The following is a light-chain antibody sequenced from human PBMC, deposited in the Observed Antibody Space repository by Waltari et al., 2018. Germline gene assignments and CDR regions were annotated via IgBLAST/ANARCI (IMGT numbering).Light chain of an antibody. CDR1: QSVSRA. CDR3: QHYLRLPVT. CDR2: GAS. Sequence: IVLTQSPGTLSLSLGERATVSCRASQSVSRALAWYQQKPGQAPRLLIYGASTRATGIPERFSGSGSGTDFSLTISRLEPDDFAVYYCQHYLRLPVTFGQGTTVEI. J-gene: IGKJ1*01. V-gene: IGKV3-20*01.